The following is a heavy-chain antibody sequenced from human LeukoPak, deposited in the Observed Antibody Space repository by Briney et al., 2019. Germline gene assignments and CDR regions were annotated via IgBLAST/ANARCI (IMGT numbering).Heavy chain of an antibody. CDR3: ARSGYCSGGSCSEYFQH. CDR1: GGTFSSYA. CDR2: IIPIFGTA. J-gene: IGHJ1*01. D-gene: IGHD2-15*01. Sequence: RGASVKVSCKASGGTFSSYAISWVRQAPGQGLEWMGGIIPIFGTANYAQKFQGRVTITADESTSTAYMELCSLRSEDTAVYYCARSGYCSGGSCSEYFQHWGQGTLVTVSS. V-gene: IGHV1-69*01.